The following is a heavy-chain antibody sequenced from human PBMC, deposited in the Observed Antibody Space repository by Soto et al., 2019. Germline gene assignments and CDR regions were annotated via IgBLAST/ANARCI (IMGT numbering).Heavy chain of an antibody. V-gene: IGHV4-59*01. J-gene: IGHJ6*01. D-gene: IGHD2-21*02. Sequence: QVRLQESGPGLVKPSETLSLTCTVSGGSISSYYWSRIRQPPGKGLEWIGYMYNTGSTIYNPSLKSRVTISVDTSKNQFSLKLNSVTAADTAVYYCARDLWGYCGTDCYPLDVW. CDR3: ARDLWGYCGTDCYPLDV. CDR1: GGSISSYY. CDR2: MYNTGST.